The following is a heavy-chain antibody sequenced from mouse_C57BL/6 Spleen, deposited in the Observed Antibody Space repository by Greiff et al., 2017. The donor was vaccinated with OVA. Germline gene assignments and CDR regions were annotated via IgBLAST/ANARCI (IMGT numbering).Heavy chain of an antibody. CDR3: ARLYGNYFDY. Sequence: QVQLQQPGAELVKPGASVKLSCKASGYTFTSYWMQWVKQRPGQGLEWIGEIDPSDSYTNYNQKFKGKATLTVDTSSRPAYMQLSSLTSEDSAVYYCARLYGNYFDYWGQGTTLTVSS. D-gene: IGHD2-1*01. CDR1: GYTFTSYW. J-gene: IGHJ2*01. CDR2: IDPSDSYT. V-gene: IGHV1-50*01.